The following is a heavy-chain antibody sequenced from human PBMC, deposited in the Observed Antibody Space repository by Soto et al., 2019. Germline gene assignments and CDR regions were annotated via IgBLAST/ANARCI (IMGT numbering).Heavy chain of an antibody. J-gene: IGHJ4*02. D-gene: IGHD6-13*01. CDR2: ISSSSSTI. CDR1: GFTFSSYS. V-gene: IGHV3-48*01. Sequence: PGGSLRLSCAASGFTFSSYSMNWVRQAPGKGLEWVSYISSSSSTIYYADSVKGRFTISRDNAKNSLYLQMNSLRAEDTAVYYCARESMIAAADPYYFDYWGQGTLVTVSS. CDR3: ARESMIAAADPYYFDY.